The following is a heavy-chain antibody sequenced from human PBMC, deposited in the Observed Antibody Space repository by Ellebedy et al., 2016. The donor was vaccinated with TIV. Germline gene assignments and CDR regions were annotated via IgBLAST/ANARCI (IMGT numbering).Heavy chain of an antibody. CDR2: VYHSGSP. Sequence: MPSETLSLTCNVSGAFVNTTRYYWAWIRQPPGKGLEWIGSVYHSGSPYYNPSFKSRVTLSADTSKKHFSLNLRTVTAADSAVYYCARIDPWRPIDDWGQGILVTVSS. J-gene: IGHJ4*02. V-gene: IGHV4-39*02. CDR3: ARIDPWRPIDD. D-gene: IGHD2-21*01. CDR1: GAFVNTTRYY.